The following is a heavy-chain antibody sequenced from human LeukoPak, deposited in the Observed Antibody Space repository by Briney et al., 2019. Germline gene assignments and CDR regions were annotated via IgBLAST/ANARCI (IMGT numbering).Heavy chain of an antibody. CDR1: GLIFDDYT. D-gene: IGHD2/OR15-2a*01. CDR3: AKDRAARGRGNYFYMDV. V-gene: IGHV3-43*01. Sequence: PGGSLRLSCAASGLIFDDYTMHWVRQAPGKGLEWVSLISRNGAVTKYADSVEGRFTISRDNRENSLYLQMNSLRPEDTALYYCAKDRAARGRGNYFYMDVWGKGTTVTVSS. CDR2: ISRNGAVT. J-gene: IGHJ6*03.